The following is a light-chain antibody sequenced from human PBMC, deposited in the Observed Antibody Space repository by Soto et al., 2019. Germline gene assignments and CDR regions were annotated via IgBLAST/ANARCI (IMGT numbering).Light chain of an antibody. V-gene: IGLV1-40*01. CDR1: SSNIGAGYD. CDR2: DNT. J-gene: IGLJ1*01. Sequence: QSVLTQPPSVSGAPGQRGTISCTGSSSNIGAGYDVHWYQKLPGAAPKLLIYDNTNRPSGVPDRFSGSKSGTSASLAITGLQSEYEADYYCQSYDNSLSGHVFGTGTKLTVL. CDR3: QSYDNSLSGHV.